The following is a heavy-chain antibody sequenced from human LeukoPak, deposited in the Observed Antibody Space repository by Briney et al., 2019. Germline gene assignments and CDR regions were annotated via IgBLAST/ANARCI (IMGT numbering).Heavy chain of an antibody. D-gene: IGHD4-23*01. V-gene: IGHV3-30*01. CDR2: ISYDGSNK. Sequence: GRSLRLSCAASGFTFSSYAMHWVRQAPGKGLEWVAVISYDGSNKYYADSVKGRFTISRDNSKNTLYLQMNSLRAEDTAVYYCARDYGGNSFNYYYYYYMDVWGKGTTVTVSS. J-gene: IGHJ6*03. CDR1: GFTFSSYA. CDR3: ARDYGGNSFNYYYYYYMDV.